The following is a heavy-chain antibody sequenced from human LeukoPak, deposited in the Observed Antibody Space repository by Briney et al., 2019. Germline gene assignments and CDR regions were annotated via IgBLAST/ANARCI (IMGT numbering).Heavy chain of an antibody. CDR3: AGQNLLFGELLS. CDR1: GGSTSSYY. CDR2: IYYSGST. Sequence: SETLSLTCTVSGGSTSSYYWSWIRQPPGKGLEWIGYIYYSGSTNYNPSLKSRVTISVDTSKNQFSLKLSSVTAADTAVYYCAGQNLLFGELLSWGQGTLVTVSS. D-gene: IGHD3-10*01. V-gene: IGHV4-59*08. J-gene: IGHJ5*02.